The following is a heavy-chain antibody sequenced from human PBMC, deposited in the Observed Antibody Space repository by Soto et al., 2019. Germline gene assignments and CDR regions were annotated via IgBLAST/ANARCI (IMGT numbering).Heavy chain of an antibody. D-gene: IGHD1-26*01. Sequence: EVQLLESGGGLVQPGGSLRLSCAASGFTFSSYAMSWVRQAPGKGLEWVSAISGSGGSTYYADSVKGRFTISRDNSKNTLYLQMNSLRAEDTAVYYCAKGLVGATYVTLGWFDPWGQGTLVTVSS. CDR2: ISGSGGST. J-gene: IGHJ5*02. V-gene: IGHV3-23*01. CDR1: GFTFSSYA. CDR3: AKGLVGATYVTLGWFDP.